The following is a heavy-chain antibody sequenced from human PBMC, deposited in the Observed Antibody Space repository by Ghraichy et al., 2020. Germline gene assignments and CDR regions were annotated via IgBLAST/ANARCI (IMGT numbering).Heavy chain of an antibody. CDR3: ARVYCSSTSCYPRGMDV. D-gene: IGHD2-2*01. Sequence: ASVKVSCKASGYTFTSYDINWVRQATGQGLEWMGWMNPNSGNTGYAQKFQGRVTMTRNTSISTAYMELSSLRSEDTAVYYCARVYCSSTSCYPRGMDVWGQGTTVTVSS. V-gene: IGHV1-8*01. CDR1: GYTFTSYD. J-gene: IGHJ6*02. CDR2: MNPNSGNT.